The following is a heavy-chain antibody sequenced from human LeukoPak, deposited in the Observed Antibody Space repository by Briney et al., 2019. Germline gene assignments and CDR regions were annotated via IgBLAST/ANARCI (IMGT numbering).Heavy chain of an antibody. V-gene: IGHV1-2*02. CDR2: INPNSGGT. CDR3: TRGGSPPFHY. D-gene: IGHD2-15*01. J-gene: IGHJ4*02. CDR1: GYTFTEYH. Sequence: ASVKVSCKASGYTFTEYHLHWVRQAPGQGLEWMGYINPNSGGTNYAQKFQGRVAMTCDTSFSTVYMELSRLRSDDTAVYYCTRGGSPPFHYWGQGTLVTVSS.